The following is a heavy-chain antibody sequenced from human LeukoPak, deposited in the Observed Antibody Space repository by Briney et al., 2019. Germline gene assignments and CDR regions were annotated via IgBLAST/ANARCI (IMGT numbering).Heavy chain of an antibody. V-gene: IGHV3-21*01. Sequence: TGGSLRLSCAASGFTFSSYSMNWVRQAPGKGLEWVSSISSSSSYIYYADSVKGRFTISRDNAKNSLYLQMNSLRAEDTAVYYCARVRAVNNWFDPWGQGTLVTVSS. CDR3: ARVRAVNNWFDP. CDR1: GFTFSSYS. D-gene: IGHD4-23*01. CDR2: ISSSSSYI. J-gene: IGHJ5*02.